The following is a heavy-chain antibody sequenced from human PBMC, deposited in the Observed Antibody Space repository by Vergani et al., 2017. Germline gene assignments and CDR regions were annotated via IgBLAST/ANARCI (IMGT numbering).Heavy chain of an antibody. CDR1: GRSFTSYH. D-gene: IGHD2-8*01. Sequence: QVQLQQWGGGLLKPSETLSLTCVVNGRSFTSYHWTWIRQSPGEGLEWVGDIDHTGRPDYNPSLKSRLTMSVDKSRNQFSLTLNSVTATDTAIYFCARVKTETNGHLYYYYYMDVWGQGTAVTVS. CDR3: ARVKTETNGHLYYYYYMDV. CDR2: IDHTGRP. J-gene: IGHJ6*03. V-gene: IGHV4-34*01.